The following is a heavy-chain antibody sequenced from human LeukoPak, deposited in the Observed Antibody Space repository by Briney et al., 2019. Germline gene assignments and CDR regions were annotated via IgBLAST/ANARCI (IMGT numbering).Heavy chain of an antibody. V-gene: IGHV3-20*04. CDR3: ARDRSMVRGVIGPFDY. D-gene: IGHD3-10*01. CDR1: GFTFDDYD. Sequence: TGGPLRLSCAASGFTFDDYDMSWVRQAPGKGLEWVSDINWNGGSTGYADSVKGRFTISRDNAKNSLYLQMNSLRAEDTALYYCARDRSMVRGVIGPFDYWGQGTLVTVSS. J-gene: IGHJ4*02. CDR2: INWNGGST.